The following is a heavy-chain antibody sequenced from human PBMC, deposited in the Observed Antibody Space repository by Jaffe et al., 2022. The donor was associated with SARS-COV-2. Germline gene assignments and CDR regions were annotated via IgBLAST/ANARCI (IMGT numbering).Heavy chain of an antibody. CDR3: ARGGGWFDP. Sequence: QLQLQESGPGLVKPSETLSLTCSVSGGSISDYYWGWIRQSPGKGLEWLAYIYYTGSTDYNPSLKSRVTISVDTAKNQVSLKLTSVTAADTAVYYCARGGGWFDPWGQGSLVTVSS. CDR1: GGSISDYY. CDR2: IYYTGST. V-gene: IGHV4-59*12. D-gene: IGHD3-16*01. J-gene: IGHJ5*02.